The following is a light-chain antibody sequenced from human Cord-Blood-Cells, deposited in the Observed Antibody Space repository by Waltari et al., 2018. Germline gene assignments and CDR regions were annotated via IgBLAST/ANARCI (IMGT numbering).Light chain of an antibody. V-gene: IGLV2-23*01. CDR1: SSDVGSYNL. J-gene: IGLJ3*02. CDR2: EGS. Sequence: QSALTQPASVSGSPGQSITLPCTGTSSDVGSYNLVSWYQQHPGKAPKLMIYEGSKRPSGVSNRFSGSKSGNTASLTISGLQAEDEADYYCCSYAGSSTVFGGGTKLTVL. CDR3: CSYAGSSTV.